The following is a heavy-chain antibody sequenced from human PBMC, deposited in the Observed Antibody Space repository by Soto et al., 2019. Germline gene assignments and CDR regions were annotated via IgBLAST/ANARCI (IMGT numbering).Heavy chain of an antibody. CDR1: GGSFNGYY. CDR3: ARGMDRAKTGY. CDR2: VSHGEGT. D-gene: IGHD5-18*01. V-gene: IGHV4-34*01. Sequence: PSETLSLTCAVYGGSFNGYYWSWVRQPPGKGLEWIGEVSHGEGTNYNPSLKSRVTISIDTSKSQFSLTLSSVTAADTGVYYCARGMDRAKTGYWGQGTLVTVSS. J-gene: IGHJ4*02.